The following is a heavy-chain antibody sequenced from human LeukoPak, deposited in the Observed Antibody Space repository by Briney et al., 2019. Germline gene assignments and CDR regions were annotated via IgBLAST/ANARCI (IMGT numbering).Heavy chain of an antibody. D-gene: IGHD3-10*01. J-gene: IGHJ4*02. CDR1: GYSFTSYW. V-gene: IGHV5-51*01. Sequence: GESLKISCKGSGYSFTSYWIGWVRQMPGKGLEWMGIIYPGDSDTRYSPSCQGQVTISADKSISTAYLQWSSLKASDTAMYYCARGGSTMVTPYYFDYWGQGTLVTVSS. CDR2: IYPGDSDT. CDR3: ARGGSTMVTPYYFDY.